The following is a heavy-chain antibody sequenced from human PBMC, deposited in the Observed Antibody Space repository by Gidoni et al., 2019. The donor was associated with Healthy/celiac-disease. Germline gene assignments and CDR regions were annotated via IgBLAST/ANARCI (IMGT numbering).Heavy chain of an antibody. J-gene: IGHJ4*02. D-gene: IGHD2-21*02. CDR2: IRSKAYGGTT. Sequence: EVQLVESGGGMVKPGRSLRLSCTASGFTFGDYAMSWFRQAPGKGLEWVGFIRSKAYGGTTEYAASVKGRFTISRDDSKSIAYLQMNSLKTEDTAVYYCTRVGPLNRAYCGGDCYSNQGCDYWGQGTLVTVSS. V-gene: IGHV3-49*05. CDR1: GFTFGDYA. CDR3: TRVGPLNRAYCGGDCYSNQGCDY.